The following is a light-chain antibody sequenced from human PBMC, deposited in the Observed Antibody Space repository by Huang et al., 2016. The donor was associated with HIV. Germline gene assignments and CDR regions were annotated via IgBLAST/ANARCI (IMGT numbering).Light chain of an antibody. CDR2: GAC. J-gene: IGKJ1*01. Sequence: IVLTQSPGTLSLSPGERATLSCRASQTISSSDLAWYQQKPGQAPRLFIYGACRRATYIPDRFSASGSGTDFTLTISRLDPEDFAVYYCQQYGSSPRTFGQGTKVEIK. CDR3: QQYGSSPRT. CDR1: QTISSSD. V-gene: IGKV3-20*01.